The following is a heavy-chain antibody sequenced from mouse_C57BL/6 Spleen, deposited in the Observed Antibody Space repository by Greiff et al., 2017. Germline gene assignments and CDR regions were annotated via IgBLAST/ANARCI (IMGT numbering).Heavy chain of an antibody. Sequence: VQLQQPGAELVKPGASVKLSCKASGYTFTSYWLQWVKQRPGQGLEWIGEIDPSDSYTNYNQKFKGKATLTVDTSSSTAYMQLSSLTSEDSAVYYCARGYYSWFAYWGQGTLVTVSA. CDR1: GYTFTSYW. CDR2: IDPSDSYT. CDR3: ARGYYSWFAY. V-gene: IGHV1-50*01. D-gene: IGHD2-3*01. J-gene: IGHJ3*01.